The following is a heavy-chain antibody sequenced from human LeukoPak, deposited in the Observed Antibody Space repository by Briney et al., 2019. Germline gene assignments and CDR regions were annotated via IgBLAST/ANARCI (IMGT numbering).Heavy chain of an antibody. CDR1: GFTFSSYA. Sequence: QAGGSLRLSCAASGFTFSSYAMSWVRQAPGKGLEWVSAISGSGGSTYYADSVKGRFTISRDNSKNTLYLQMNSLRAEDTAIYYCARGFGDFDPRLDYWGHGSVITVSS. D-gene: IGHD3-16*01. CDR3: ARGFGDFDPRLDY. J-gene: IGHJ4*01. V-gene: IGHV3-23*01. CDR2: ISGSGGST.